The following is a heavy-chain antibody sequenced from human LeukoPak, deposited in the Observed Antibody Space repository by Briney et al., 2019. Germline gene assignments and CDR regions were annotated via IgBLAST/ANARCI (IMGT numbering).Heavy chain of an antibody. CDR1: GFTFSSYA. CDR2: ISGSGGST. J-gene: IGHJ4*02. CDR3: AKEGLARGKRYYFDY. Sequence: GGSLRLSCAASGFTFSSYAMSWVRQAPGKGLEWVSAISGSGGSTYYADSVKGRFTISRDNSKNTLYPQMNSLRAEDTAVYYCAKEGLARGKRYYFDYWGQGTLVTVSS. V-gene: IGHV3-23*01.